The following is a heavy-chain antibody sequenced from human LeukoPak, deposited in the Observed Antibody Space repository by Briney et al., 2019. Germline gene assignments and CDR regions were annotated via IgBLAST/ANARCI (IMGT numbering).Heavy chain of an antibody. V-gene: IGHV3-33*06. Sequence: PGGSLRLSCAASGFTFSSYGMHWVRQAPGKGLEWVAVIWYDGSNKYYADSVKGRFTISRDNSKNTLYLQMSSLRAEDTAIYYCAKGTGGSCYSPNGYWGQGALVTVSS. CDR3: AKGTGGSCYSPNGY. CDR1: GFTFSSYG. D-gene: IGHD2-15*01. CDR2: IWYDGSNK. J-gene: IGHJ4*02.